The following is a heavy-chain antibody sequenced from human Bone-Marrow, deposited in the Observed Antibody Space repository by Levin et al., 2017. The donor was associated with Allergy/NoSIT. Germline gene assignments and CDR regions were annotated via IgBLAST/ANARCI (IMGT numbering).Heavy chain of an antibody. J-gene: IGHJ4*02. CDR2: INHSGST. V-gene: IGHV4-34*01. CDR3: ARGANDYIWGSYRSYSDY. Sequence: SETLSLTCAVYGGSFSGYYWSWIRQPPGKGLEWIGEINHSGSTNYNPSLKSRVTISVDTSKNQFSLKLSSVTAADTAVYYCARGANDYIWGSYRSYSDYWGQGTLVTVSS. D-gene: IGHD3-16*02. CDR1: GGSFSGYY.